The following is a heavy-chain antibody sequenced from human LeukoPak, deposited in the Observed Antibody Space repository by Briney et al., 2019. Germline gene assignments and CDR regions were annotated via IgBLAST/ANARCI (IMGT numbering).Heavy chain of an antibody. D-gene: IGHD2-15*01. CDR3: ARALYDKGYCSGGSCYKGAFDY. V-gene: IGHV1-2*02. Sequence: ASVKVSCKASGGTFSSYAISWVRQAPGQGLEWMGWINPNSGGTNCAQKFQGRVTMTRDTSISTAYMELSRLRSDDTAVYYCARALYDKGYCSGGSCYKGAFDYWGQGTLVTVSS. CDR2: INPNSGGT. J-gene: IGHJ4*02. CDR1: GGTFSSYA.